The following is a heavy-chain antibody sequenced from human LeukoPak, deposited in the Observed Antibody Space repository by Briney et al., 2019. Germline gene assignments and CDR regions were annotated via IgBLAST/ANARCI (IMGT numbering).Heavy chain of an antibody. CDR1: GFTFSSYG. CDR2: FSGGSGTT. Sequence: GGSLRLSCAASGFTFSSYGLTWVRQTPGKRLEWVSGFSGGSGTTHYADSVKGRFTISRDNSKNSIYLQMNSMRVEDAAVYYCAKGGSSWSEIENWGQGTLVTVSS. J-gene: IGHJ4*02. CDR3: AKGGSSWSEIEN. V-gene: IGHV3-23*01. D-gene: IGHD6-13*01.